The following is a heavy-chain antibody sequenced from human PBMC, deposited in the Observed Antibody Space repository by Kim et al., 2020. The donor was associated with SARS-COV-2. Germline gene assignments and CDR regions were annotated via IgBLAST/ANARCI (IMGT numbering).Heavy chain of an antibody. CDR1: GFIFSSYA. J-gene: IGHJ4*02. CDR3: ARGSSGSYDY. V-gene: IGHV3-64*01. Sequence: GGSLRLSCAASGFIFSSYAMYWVRQAPGKGLESVSAISRNGDSTSYANSVKGRFTISRDNSNNTLYLQMGSLRAEDMAVYYCARGSSGSYDYWGQGTLVT. CDR2: ISRNGDST. D-gene: IGHD1-26*01.